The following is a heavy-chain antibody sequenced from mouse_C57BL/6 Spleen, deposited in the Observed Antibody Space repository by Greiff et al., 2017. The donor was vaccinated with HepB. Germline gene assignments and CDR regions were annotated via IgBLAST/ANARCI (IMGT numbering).Heavy chain of an antibody. CDR1: GYTFTSYW. Sequence: QVQLQQPGAELVMPGASVKLSCKASGYTFTSYWMHWVKQRPGQGLEWIGEIDPSDSYTNYNQKFKGKSTLTVDKSSSTAYMQLSSLTSEDSAVYYWARRIYYGSSGYYAMDYWGQGTSVTVSS. CDR3: ARRIYYGSSGYYAMDY. CDR2: IDPSDSYT. D-gene: IGHD1-1*01. J-gene: IGHJ4*01. V-gene: IGHV1-69*01.